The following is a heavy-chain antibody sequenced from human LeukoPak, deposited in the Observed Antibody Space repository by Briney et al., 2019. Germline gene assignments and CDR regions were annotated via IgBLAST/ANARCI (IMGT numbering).Heavy chain of an antibody. D-gene: IGHD1-26*01. CDR1: GFTFSSYE. Sequence: GGSLRLSCAASGFTFSSYEMNWVRQAPGKGLEWVSYISSSGSTIYYADSVKGRFISFRDNTKNSLYLQMNSLRAEDTAIYYCARDLRIVSGSYLDYWGQGTLVTVSS. CDR3: ARDLRIVSGSYLDY. J-gene: IGHJ4*02. V-gene: IGHV3-48*03. CDR2: ISSSGSTI.